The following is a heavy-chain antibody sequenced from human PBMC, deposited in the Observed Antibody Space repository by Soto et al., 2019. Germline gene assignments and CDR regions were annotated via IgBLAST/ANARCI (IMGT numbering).Heavy chain of an antibody. CDR3: ARDNDRPQLGGNYYYILDV. CDR2: IMPIFRTP. Sequence: QVQLEQSGAEVKKPGSSVKVSCKASGGTFRNSAFSWVRQAPGQGLEWMGGIMPIFRTPDYAQKFQGRVTITADESTSTTYMELSGPRSDDTAVYYCARDNDRPQLGGNYYYILDVWGHGTAVTVSS. CDR1: GGTFRNSA. D-gene: IGHD1-1*01. V-gene: IGHV1-69*12. J-gene: IGHJ6*02.